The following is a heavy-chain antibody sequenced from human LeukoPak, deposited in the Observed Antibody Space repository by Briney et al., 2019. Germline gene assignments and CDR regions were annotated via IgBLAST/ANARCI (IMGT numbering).Heavy chain of an antibody. CDR2: MNPNSGGT. Sequence: EASVKVSCKTSGYSFTDYQLHWVRQAPGQGLEWMGWMNPNSGGTNYAQKFQGRVTMTRDTSISTAYMELSRLRSDDTAVYYCARDLGITGTGDWFDPWGQGTLVTVSS. V-gene: IGHV1-2*02. J-gene: IGHJ5*02. CDR3: ARDLGITGTGDWFDP. D-gene: IGHD1-20*01. CDR1: GYSFTDYQ.